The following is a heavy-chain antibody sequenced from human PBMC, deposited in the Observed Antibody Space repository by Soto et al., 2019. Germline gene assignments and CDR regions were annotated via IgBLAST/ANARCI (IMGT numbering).Heavy chain of an antibody. J-gene: IGHJ6*02. Sequence: XGSLRLSCAASGFTFSSYWMHWVRQAPGKGLEWVAVIWYDGSNKYYADSVKGRFTISRDNSKNTLYLQMNSLRAEDTAVYYCARSIEWLPLGYYGMDVWGQGTMVTVSS. CDR1: GFTFSSYW. D-gene: IGHD6-19*01. CDR3: ARSIEWLPLGYYGMDV. CDR2: IWYDGSNK. V-gene: IGHV3-33*01.